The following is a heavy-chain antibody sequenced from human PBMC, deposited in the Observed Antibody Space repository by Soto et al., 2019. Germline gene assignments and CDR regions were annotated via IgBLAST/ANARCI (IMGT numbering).Heavy chain of an antibody. CDR1: GFSFRSYG. V-gene: IGHV3-33*01. Sequence: QVQLVESGGGVVQPGRSLRLSCAASGFSFRSYGMHWVRQAPGKGLEWVAIIWFDGSNENYADSVKGRFTISRDNSKNTLYLPVDSLRVEDTAVYYCASVYGSRTPNWVDPWGQGTLFIGSS. D-gene: IGHD3-10*01. CDR2: IWFDGSNE. J-gene: IGHJ5*02. CDR3: ASVYGSRTPNWVDP.